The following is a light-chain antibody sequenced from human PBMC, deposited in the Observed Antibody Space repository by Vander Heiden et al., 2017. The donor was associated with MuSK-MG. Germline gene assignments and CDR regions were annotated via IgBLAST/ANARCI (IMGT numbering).Light chain of an antibody. J-gene: IGLJ1*01. V-gene: IGLV2-11*01. CDR2: DVS. CDR1: SSDVGGYNY. Sequence: QSALPQPRSLSGSPGRSVTISCSGTSSDVGGYNYVSWYQQHPGKAPKLMIYDVSKRPSGVPDRFSGSKSGNTASLTISGLQAEDEADYYCCSYAGSYTYVFGTGTKVTVL. CDR3: CSYAGSYTYV.